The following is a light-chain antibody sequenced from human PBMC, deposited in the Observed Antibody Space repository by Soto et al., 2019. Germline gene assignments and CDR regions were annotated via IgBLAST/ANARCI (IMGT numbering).Light chain of an antibody. Sequence: EIVLTQSPGTLSLSPGERASLSCRASESVRSSQFAWYQHKPGQAPRLLIYGASNRATGIPDRFSGSGSGTDFTLTISRLEPEDFAVYYCQQYGSSGTFGQGTKVEIK. CDR1: ESVRSSQ. V-gene: IGKV3-20*01. J-gene: IGKJ1*01. CDR2: GAS. CDR3: QQYGSSGT.